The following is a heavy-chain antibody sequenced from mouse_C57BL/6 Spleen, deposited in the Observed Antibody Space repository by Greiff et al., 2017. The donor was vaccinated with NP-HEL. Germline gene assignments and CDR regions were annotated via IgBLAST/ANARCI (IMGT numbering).Heavy chain of an antibody. CDR1: GYTFPRYG. Sequence: VQLQQSGAELARPGASVKLSCKASGYTFPRYGISWVKQRTGQGLEWIGEIYPRSGNTYYNEKFKGKATLTADKSSSTAYMELRSLTSEDSAVYYCAGHNRDLSCSQFAYWGEGTLVTVSA. CDR3: AGHNRDLSCSQFAY. V-gene: IGHV1-81*01. J-gene: IGHJ3*01. D-gene: IGHD6-1*01. CDR2: IYPRSGNT.